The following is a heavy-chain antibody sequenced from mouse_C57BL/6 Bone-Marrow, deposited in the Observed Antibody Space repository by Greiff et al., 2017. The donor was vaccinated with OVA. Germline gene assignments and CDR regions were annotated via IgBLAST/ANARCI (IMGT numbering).Heavy chain of an antibody. CDR1: GYTFTSYW. CDR3: ATERKRNYFDY. CDR2: IHPNSGST. J-gene: IGHJ2*01. V-gene: IGHV1-64*01. Sequence: QVQLQQSGAELVKPGASVKLSCKASGYTFTSYWMHWVKQRPGQGLEWIGMIHPNSGSTNYNEKFKSKATLTVDKSSSTAYMQLSSLTSEDSAVYYCATERKRNYFDYWGQGTTLTVSS.